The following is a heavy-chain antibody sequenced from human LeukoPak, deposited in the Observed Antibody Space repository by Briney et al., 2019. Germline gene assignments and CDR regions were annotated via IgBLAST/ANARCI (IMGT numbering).Heavy chain of an antibody. CDR2: INPSGGST. D-gene: IGHD6-13*01. V-gene: IGHV1-46*01. CDR3: ARVPYSSSWFNFFDY. CDR1: ECTFTSYY. Sequence: ASVKVSCKASECTFTSYYMHWVRQAPGQGLEWMGIINPSGGSTSYAQKFQGRVTMTRDTSTSTVYMELSSLRSEDTAVYYCARVPYSSSWFNFFDYWGQGTLVTVSS. J-gene: IGHJ4*02.